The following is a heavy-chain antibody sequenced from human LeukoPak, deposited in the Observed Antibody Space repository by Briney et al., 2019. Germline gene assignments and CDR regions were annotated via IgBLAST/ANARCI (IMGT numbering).Heavy chain of an antibody. Sequence: SETLSLTCAVYGGSFSGYYWSWIRQPPGKGLEWIGEINHTGSTSYNPSLKSRVTISVDTSKNQFSLKLNSVTAADTAVYYCAPPPYYYEANGYSVAWGQGTLVTVSS. CDR3: APPPYYYEANGYSVA. CDR2: INHTGST. J-gene: IGHJ5*02. D-gene: IGHD3-22*01. CDR1: GGSFSGYY. V-gene: IGHV4-34*01.